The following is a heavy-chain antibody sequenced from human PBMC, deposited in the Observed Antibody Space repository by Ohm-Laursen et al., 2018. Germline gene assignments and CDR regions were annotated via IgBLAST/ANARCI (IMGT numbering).Heavy chain of an antibody. CDR1: GGSFSAYY. Sequence: TLSLTCAVYGGSFSAYYWSWIRQPPGKGLEWIGEINHRGSTDYNPSLKSRVTISIDTSKKQFSLKLTSLTAADTAMYYCAAWHGYFDIWGRGTLVTVSS. J-gene: IGHJ2*01. CDR2: INHRGST. V-gene: IGHV4-34*01. CDR3: AAWHGYFDI.